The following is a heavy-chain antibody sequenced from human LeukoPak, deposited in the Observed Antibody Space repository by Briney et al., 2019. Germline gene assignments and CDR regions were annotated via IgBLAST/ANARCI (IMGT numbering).Heavy chain of an antibody. J-gene: IGHJ4*02. CDR1: GGSISSYY. CDR3: ARQNGDHGRPPYYFDY. D-gene: IGHD4-17*01. CDR2: IYTSGST. V-gene: IGHV4-4*07. Sequence: SETLSLTCTVSGGSISSYYWSWIRQPAGKGLEWIGRIYTSGSTNYNPSLKSRVTMSIDTSKNQFSLKLSSVTAADTAVYYCARQNGDHGRPPYYFDYWGQGTLVTVSS.